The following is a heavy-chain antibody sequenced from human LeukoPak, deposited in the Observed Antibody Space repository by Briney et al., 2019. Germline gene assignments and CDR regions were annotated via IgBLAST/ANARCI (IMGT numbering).Heavy chain of an antibody. J-gene: IGHJ4*02. D-gene: IGHD2-2*01. CDR3: AREVGCSSTSCYATYDY. CDR2: IIPIFGTA. Sequence: SVKVSCKASGGTFSSYAISWVRQAPGQGLEWMGGIIPIFGTANYAQKFQGRVTITADKSTSTAYMELSSLRSEDTAVYYCAREVGCSSTSCYATYDYWGQGTLVTVSS. V-gene: IGHV1-69*06. CDR1: GGTFSSYA.